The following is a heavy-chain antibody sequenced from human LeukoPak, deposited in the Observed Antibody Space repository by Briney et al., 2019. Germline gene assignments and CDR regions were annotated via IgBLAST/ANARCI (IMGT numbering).Heavy chain of an antibody. J-gene: IGHJ3*01. CDR3: AIHDYHSNSDAFHV. V-gene: IGHV3-30*03. Sequence: PGRSLRLSCAASGFTLSSYGMHWVRPAPSKGLEWVAVISYDGSNKYYADSVKGRFTISRDSAKNSLYLQMNILSAEDTAVYYCAIHDYHSNSDAFHVWGQGTMVTVSS. D-gene: IGHD4-23*01. CDR1: GFTLSSYG. CDR2: ISYDGSNK.